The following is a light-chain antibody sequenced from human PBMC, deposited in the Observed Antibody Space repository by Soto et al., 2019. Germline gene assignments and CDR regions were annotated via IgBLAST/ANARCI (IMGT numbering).Light chain of an antibody. CDR3: KSYNNSSSPGV. CDR2: EIS. J-gene: IGLJ2*01. V-gene: IGLV2-14*01. CDR1: NSNVGGYNH. Sequence: QSVLTQPASVSGSPGQSITFSCTGTNSNVGGYNHVSWYQQHPGKAPKLLIYEISKRPSGVSNRFSGSQSGNTASLTISGLQAEDEADYFCKSYNNSSSPGVFGGGTKLTVL.